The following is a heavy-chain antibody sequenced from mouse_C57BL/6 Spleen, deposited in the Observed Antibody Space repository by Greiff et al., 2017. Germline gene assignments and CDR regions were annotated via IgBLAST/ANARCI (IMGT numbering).Heavy chain of an antibody. D-gene: IGHD1-1*01. CDR2: IYPGDGDT. J-gene: IGHJ4*01. CDR3: ARGDTTGYAMDY. Sequence: QVQLQQSGAELVKPGASVKISCKASGYAFSSYWMNWVKQRPGKGLEWIGQIYPGDGDTNYNGKFKGKATLTADKSSSPAYMQLSSLTSEDSAVYFCARGDTTGYAMDYLGQGTSVTVSS. V-gene: IGHV1-80*01. CDR1: GYAFSSYW.